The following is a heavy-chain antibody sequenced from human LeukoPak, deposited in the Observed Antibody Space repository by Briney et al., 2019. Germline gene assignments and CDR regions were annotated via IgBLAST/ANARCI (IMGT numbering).Heavy chain of an antibody. CDR3: ARQTFGVLYFDS. Sequence: SETLSLTCAVSGGSISSGGYSWSWIRQPPGKGLEWIGSIYHSGSTYYNPSLKSRVTISVDTSKNQFSLNLSSVTAADTAVYYCARQTFGVLYFDSWGPGTLVIVSS. J-gene: IGHJ4*02. V-gene: IGHV4-30-2*03. CDR1: GGSISSGGYS. CDR2: IYHSGST. D-gene: IGHD3-10*01.